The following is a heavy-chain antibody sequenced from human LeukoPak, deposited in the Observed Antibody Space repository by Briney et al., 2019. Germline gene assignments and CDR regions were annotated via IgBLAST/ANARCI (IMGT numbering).Heavy chain of an antibody. Sequence: AGGSLRLSCAASGFTVSSNYMSWVRQAPGKGLEWVSVIYSGGSTYYADSVKGRFTISRDNSKNTLYLQMNSLRAEDTAVYYCARVRIAAAGTGRDYWGQGTLVTVSS. CDR3: ARVRIAAAGTGRDY. V-gene: IGHV3-66*01. J-gene: IGHJ4*02. D-gene: IGHD6-13*01. CDR1: GFTVSSNY. CDR2: IYSGGST.